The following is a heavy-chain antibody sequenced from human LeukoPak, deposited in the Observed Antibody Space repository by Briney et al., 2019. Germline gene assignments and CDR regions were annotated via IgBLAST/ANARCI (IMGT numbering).Heavy chain of an antibody. CDR1: GFTFSSYS. Sequence: GGSLRLSCAASGFTFSSYSINWVRQAPGKGLEWVGFMRSKASGGTTEYAASVKGRFTISRDDSKSIAYLQMNSLKTEDTAVYYCSRSYDRSGYYPGYFHHWGQGTLVTVSS. CDR2: MRSKASGGTT. J-gene: IGHJ1*01. D-gene: IGHD3-22*01. CDR3: SRSYDRSGYYPGYFHH. V-gene: IGHV3-49*04.